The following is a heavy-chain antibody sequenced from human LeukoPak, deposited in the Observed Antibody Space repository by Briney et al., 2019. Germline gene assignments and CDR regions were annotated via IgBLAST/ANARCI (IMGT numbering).Heavy chain of an antibody. CDR3: ARAQPEYYDILTGYYIPPIDY. CDR2: IWYDGSNK. CDR1: GFTFSSYA. V-gene: IGHV3-33*08. D-gene: IGHD3-9*01. J-gene: IGHJ4*02. Sequence: GGSLRLSCAASGFTFSSYAMSWVRQAPGKGLEWVAVIWYDGSNKYYADSVKGRFTISRDNSKNTLYLQMNSLRAEDTAVYYCARAQPEYYDILTGYYIPPIDYWGQGTLVTVSS.